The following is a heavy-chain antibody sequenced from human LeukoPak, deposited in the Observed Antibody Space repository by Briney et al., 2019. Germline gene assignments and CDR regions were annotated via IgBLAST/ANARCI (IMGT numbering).Heavy chain of an antibody. CDR1: GFTFSSYG. CDR3: AREIPTYSDSSGQHY. V-gene: IGHV3-30*02. J-gene: IGHJ4*02. Sequence: GGSLRLSCAASGFTFSSYGIHWVRQAPGKGLEWVAFIRYDGNNKYYADSVKGRFTISRDNSKNTLYLQMNSLRAEDTAVYYCAREIPTYSDSSGQHYWGQGTLVTVSS. D-gene: IGHD3-22*01. CDR2: IRYDGNNK.